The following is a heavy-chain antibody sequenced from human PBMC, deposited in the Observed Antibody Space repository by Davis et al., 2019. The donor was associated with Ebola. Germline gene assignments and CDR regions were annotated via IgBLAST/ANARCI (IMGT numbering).Heavy chain of an antibody. CDR3: ARDVSGYDFWSGYSNYYYGMDV. V-gene: IGHV3-11*04. J-gene: IGHJ6*02. Sequence: GGSLRLSCPASGFTFSDYYMSWIRQPPGKGMEWISYISSSGSTRYYADSVKGRFTIPRDNAKNSLYLQMNSLRDEDTAVYYCARDVSGYDFWSGYSNYYYGMDVWGQGTTVTVSS. D-gene: IGHD3-3*01. CDR2: ISSSGSTR. CDR1: GFTFSDYY.